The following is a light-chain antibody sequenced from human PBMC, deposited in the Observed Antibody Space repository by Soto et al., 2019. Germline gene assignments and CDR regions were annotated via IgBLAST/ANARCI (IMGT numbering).Light chain of an antibody. J-gene: IGKJ3*01. CDR1: QDIGTF. CDR2: AAS. Sequence: DFQMTQSPSSLSASVGDRVTITCRASQDIGTFLNWYQQKPRKPPNLLIYAASNLLSGVSSRFSGSGSGTDFTLTISSLQPEDFATYYCQQSYSTPQITFGPGTKVDVK. CDR3: QQSYSTPQIT. V-gene: IGKV1-39*01.